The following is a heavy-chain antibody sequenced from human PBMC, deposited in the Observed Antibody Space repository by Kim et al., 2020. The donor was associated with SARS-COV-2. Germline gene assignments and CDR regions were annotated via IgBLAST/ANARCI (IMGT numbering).Heavy chain of an antibody. CDR1: GYSISSGYY. CDR3: ARGGGSLRYFDWLSLPNAFDL. Sequence: SETLSLTCTVSGYSISSGYYWGWIRQPPGKGLEWIGSIYHSGSTYYNPSLKSRVTISVDTSKNQFSLKLSSVTAADTAVYYCARGGGSLRYFDWLSLPNAFDLWGQGTMVTVSS. J-gene: IGHJ3*01. V-gene: IGHV4-38-2*02. CDR2: IYHSGST. D-gene: IGHD3-9*01.